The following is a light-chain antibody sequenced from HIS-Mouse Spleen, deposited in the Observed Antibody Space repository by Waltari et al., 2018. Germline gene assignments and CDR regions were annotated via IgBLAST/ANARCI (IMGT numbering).Light chain of an antibody. V-gene: IGLV3-10*01. CDR1: ALPQKY. CDR2: EDS. J-gene: IGLJ2*01. Sequence: SYELTQPPSVSVSPGQTAGITCSGDALPQKYAYWYQQKSGQDPLLVIYEDSKRPSGIPERFSGSSSGTMATLTISGAQVEDEADYYCYSTDSSGNHRVFGGGTKLTVL. CDR3: YSTDSSGNHRV.